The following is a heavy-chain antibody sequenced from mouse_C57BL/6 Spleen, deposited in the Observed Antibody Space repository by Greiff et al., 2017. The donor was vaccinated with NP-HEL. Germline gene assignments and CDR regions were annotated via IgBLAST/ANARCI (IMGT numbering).Heavy chain of an antibody. J-gene: IGHJ3*01. CDR2: IDPETGGT. CDR3: PPWFAY. V-gene: IGHV1-15*01. CDR1: GYTFTDYE. Sequence: QVQLQQSGAELVRPGASVTLSCKASGYTFTDYEMHWVKQTPVHGLEWIGAIDPETGGTAYNQKFKGKAILTADKSSSTAYMELRSLTSEDSAGYYCPPWFAYWGQGTLVTVSA.